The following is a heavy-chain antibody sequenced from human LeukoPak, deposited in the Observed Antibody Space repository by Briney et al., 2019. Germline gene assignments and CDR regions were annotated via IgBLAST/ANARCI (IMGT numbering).Heavy chain of an antibody. CDR3: ARDLDYGGRSNFDH. V-gene: IGHV3-74*03. Sequence: GGSLRLSCAASGFTFSTYWMHRVRQAPGKGLVWVSRIKSDGSSIMYADSVRGRLTIYRDNAKNTLYLQVNSLRAEDTAVYYCARDLDYGGRSNFDHWGQGTLVTVSS. CDR1: GFTFSTYW. D-gene: IGHD4-23*01. J-gene: IGHJ4*02. CDR2: IKSDGSSI.